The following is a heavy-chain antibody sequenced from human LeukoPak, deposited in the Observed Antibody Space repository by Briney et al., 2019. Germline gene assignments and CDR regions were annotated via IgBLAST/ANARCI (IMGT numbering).Heavy chain of an antibody. CDR2: IYYSGST. V-gene: IGHV4-39*07. J-gene: IGHJ4*02. CDR3: ARLAQYYDSSGYSFSFDC. D-gene: IGHD3-22*01. CDR1: GGSISSSSYS. Sequence: SETLSLTCTVSGGSISSSSYSWGWIRQPPGKGLEWIGSIYYSGSTYYNPSLKSRVTISVDTSKNQFSLKLSSVTAADTAVYYCARLAQYYDSSGYSFSFDCWGQGTLVTVSS.